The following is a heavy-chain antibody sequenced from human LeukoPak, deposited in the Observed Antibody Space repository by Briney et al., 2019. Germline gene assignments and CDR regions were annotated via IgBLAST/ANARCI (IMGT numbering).Heavy chain of an antibody. D-gene: IGHD3-9*01. V-gene: IGHV4-34*01. CDR1: GGSFSGYY. J-gene: IGHJ4*02. CDR2: INHSGTT. CDR3: ASGVDFDWLFRY. Sequence: SETLSLTCAVYGGSFSGYYWSWIRQPPGKGLEWIGEINHSGTTNYNPSPKSRVTISVDTSKNQFSLKLSSVTAADTAVYYCASGVDFDWLFRYWGQGTLVTVSS.